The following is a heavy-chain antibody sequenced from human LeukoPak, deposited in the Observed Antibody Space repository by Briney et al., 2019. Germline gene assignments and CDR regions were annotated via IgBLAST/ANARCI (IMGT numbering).Heavy chain of an antibody. J-gene: IGHJ6*02. V-gene: IGHV4-39*07. Sequence: PSETLPLTCTVSGGSISSSSYYWGWIRQPPGKGLEWIATIFYSGNTYYNPSLKSRVTISVDTSKNQFSLRLSSVTAADTAVYYCARDNRYFDPGVYYYNGMDVWGQGTTVTVSS. D-gene: IGHD3-9*01. CDR3: ARDNRYFDPGVYYYNGMDV. CDR2: IFYSGNT. CDR1: GGSISSSSYY.